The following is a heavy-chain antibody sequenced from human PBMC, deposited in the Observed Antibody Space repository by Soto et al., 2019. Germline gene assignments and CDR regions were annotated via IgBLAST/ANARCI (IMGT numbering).Heavy chain of an antibody. Sequence: ASVKVSCKASGYTFTSYDINWVRQATGQGLEWMGWMNPNSGNTGYAQKFQGRVTMTRNTSISTAYMELSSLRSEDTAVYYCARGWDYGDSPPGGPRYNWFDPWGQGTLVTVSS. D-gene: IGHD4-17*01. CDR1: GYTFTSYD. CDR3: ARGWDYGDSPPGGPRYNWFDP. CDR2: MNPNSGNT. J-gene: IGHJ5*02. V-gene: IGHV1-8*01.